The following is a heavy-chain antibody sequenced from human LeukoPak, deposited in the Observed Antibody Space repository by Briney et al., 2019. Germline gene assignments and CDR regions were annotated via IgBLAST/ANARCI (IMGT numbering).Heavy chain of an antibody. CDR3: AKGDYGGNSPLGQ. CDR1: GFTFSDYY. CDR2: ISGNTGGST. D-gene: IGHD4-23*01. Sequence: GGSLRLSCAASGFTFSDYYMSWIRQAPGKGLEWVSAISGNTGGSTYYAESVKGRFTISRDISKNTLYLQMERLSAEDTAVYYCAKGDYGGNSPLGQWGQGTLVTVSS. V-gene: IGHV3-23*01. J-gene: IGHJ4*02.